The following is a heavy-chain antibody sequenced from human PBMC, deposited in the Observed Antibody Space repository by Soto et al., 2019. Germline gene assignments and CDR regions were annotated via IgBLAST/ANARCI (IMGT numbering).Heavy chain of an antibody. V-gene: IGHV1-18*01. Sequence: GASVKVSCKASGYTFTRYGISWVRQAPGQGLEWMGWISGYNGDTKYAQKFQGRVTMTVDTSTTTAYMGLRSLTSDDRAVYYCAKNGHPPYYYYGMDVWGQGTTVTVSS. CDR3: AKNGHPPYYYYGMDV. D-gene: IGHD2-8*01. CDR1: GYTFTRYG. CDR2: ISGYNGDT. J-gene: IGHJ6*02.